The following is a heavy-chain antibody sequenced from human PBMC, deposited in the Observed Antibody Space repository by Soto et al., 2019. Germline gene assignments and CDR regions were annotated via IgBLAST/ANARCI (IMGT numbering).Heavy chain of an antibody. V-gene: IGHV1-18*01. CDR3: AIAHGSSGWSLYYYYGRDV. D-gene: IGHD6-19*01. CDR2: ISAYNGNT. Sequence: VASVRVTCTGSGYTFTIYGICWVRQAAGPVLEWMGWISAYNGNTNYAQKLQGRVTMTTDTSTSTAYMELWSLRSDDTAVYYCAIAHGSSGWSLYYYYGRDVCGQGPTVTGSS. J-gene: IGHJ6*02. CDR1: GYTFTIYG.